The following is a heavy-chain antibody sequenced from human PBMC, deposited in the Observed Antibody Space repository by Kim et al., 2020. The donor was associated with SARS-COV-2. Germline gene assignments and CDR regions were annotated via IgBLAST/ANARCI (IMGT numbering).Heavy chain of an antibody. V-gene: IGHV4-34*01. D-gene: IGHD2-15*01. J-gene: IGHJ4*02. CDR3: ARGARQGCSGGSCYFDY. Sequence: LKSRVTISVDTSKNQFSLKLSSVTAADTAVYYCARGARQGCSGGSCYFDYWGQGTLVTVSS.